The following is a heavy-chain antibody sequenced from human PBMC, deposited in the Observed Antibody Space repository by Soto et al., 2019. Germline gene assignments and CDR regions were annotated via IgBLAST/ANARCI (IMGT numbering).Heavy chain of an antibody. Sequence: ASVKVSCKASGYTFINYDISWLRQAPGQGLEWMGRSSPYNGNTNYAHTFQGRVTMTTDTSASSGYMELRSLRSDDTAVYFCARGRITDLGTFDYWGQGTLVTVSS. CDR1: GYTFINYD. V-gene: IGHV1-18*01. J-gene: IGHJ4*02. CDR3: ARGRITDLGTFDY. CDR2: SSPYNGNT. D-gene: IGHD1-20*01.